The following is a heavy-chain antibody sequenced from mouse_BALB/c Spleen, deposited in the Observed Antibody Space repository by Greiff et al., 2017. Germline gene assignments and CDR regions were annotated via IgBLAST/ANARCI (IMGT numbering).Heavy chain of an antibody. CDR2: ISDGGSYT. V-gene: IGHV5-4*02. CDR3: ARSNWDGYYFDY. CDR1: GFTFSDYY. J-gene: IGHJ2*01. D-gene: IGHD4-1*01. Sequence: EVQVVESGGGLVKPGGSLKLSCAASGFTFSDYYMYWVRQTPEKRLEWVATISDGGSYTYYPDSVKGRFTISRDNAKNNLYLQMSSLKSEDTAMYYCARSNWDGYYFDYWGQGTTLTVSS.